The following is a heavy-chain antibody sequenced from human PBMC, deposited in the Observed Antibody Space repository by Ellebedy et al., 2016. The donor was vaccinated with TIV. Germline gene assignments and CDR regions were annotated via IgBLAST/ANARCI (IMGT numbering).Heavy chain of an antibody. Sequence: GGSLRLXCAASGFSFSYFWMSWVRQAPGKGLEWVANIKQDGSEKYYVDSVKGRFTISRDNAKNSLSLQMNSLRAEDTALYYCARNLGSSGDYVMDVWGQGTTVTVSS. V-gene: IGHV3-7*01. CDR3: ARNLGSSGDYVMDV. D-gene: IGHD3-10*01. CDR2: IKQDGSEK. CDR1: GFSFSYFW. J-gene: IGHJ6*02.